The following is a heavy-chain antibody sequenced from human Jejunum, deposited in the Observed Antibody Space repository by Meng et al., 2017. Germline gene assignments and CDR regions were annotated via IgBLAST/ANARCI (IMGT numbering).Heavy chain of an antibody. V-gene: IGHV3-66*02. CDR1: GFTVSSNY. Sequence: GESLKISCAASGFTVSSNYLSWVRQAPGKGLEWVSVIYIGGNTYYADSAKGRFTISRDNSKNTLYLQMNSLRTEDTAVYYCARQRLADFGSGSYYTDWSFSLGGRGTLVTVSS. J-gene: IGHJ2*01. CDR3: ARQRLADFGSGSYYTDWSFSL. CDR2: IYIGGNT. D-gene: IGHD3-10*01.